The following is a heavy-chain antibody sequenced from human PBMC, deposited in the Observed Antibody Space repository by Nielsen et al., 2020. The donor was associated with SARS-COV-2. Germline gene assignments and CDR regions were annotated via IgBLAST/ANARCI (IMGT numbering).Heavy chain of an antibody. CDR1: GGSISSSNYY. J-gene: IGHJ4*02. CDR3: VHYFGGGGGRGY. CDR2: IYNSGIT. V-gene: IGHV4-39*07. Sequence: SETLSLTCTVSGGSISSSNYYWGWIRQPPGKGLEWIGSIYNSGITYYNPSLKSRVTIFVDTSKNQFSLQLNSVTAADTALYYCVHYFGGGGGRGYWGQGIPVTVSS. D-gene: IGHD2/OR15-2a*01.